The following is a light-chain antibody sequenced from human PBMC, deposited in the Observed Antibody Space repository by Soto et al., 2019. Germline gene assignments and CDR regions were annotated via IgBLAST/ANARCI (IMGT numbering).Light chain of an antibody. CDR3: QQVYNFPRT. Sequence: DIQMTQSPSSVSASVGDRVTITCRASQGITTWLAWYQQKPGKAPKLLIYSASSLQTGVPSRFSGSGSGTDFTLTISNLQPEDFATYYCQQVYNFPRTFGQGTTVESK. CDR1: QGITTW. CDR2: SAS. J-gene: IGKJ1*01. V-gene: IGKV1-12*01.